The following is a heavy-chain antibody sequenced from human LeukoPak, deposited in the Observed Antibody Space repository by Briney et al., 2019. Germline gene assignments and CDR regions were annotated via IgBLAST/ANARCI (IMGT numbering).Heavy chain of an antibody. D-gene: IGHD2-8*01. CDR1: GFTFSSYA. CDR3: TTANLFCTNGVCVGY. CDR2: IKSKTDGGTT. Sequence: GGSLRLSCAASGFTFSSYAMHWVRQAPGKGLEWVGRIKSKTDGGTTDYAAPVKGRFTISRDDSKNTLYLQMNSLKTEDTAVYYCTTANLFCTNGVCVGYWGQGTLVTVSS. J-gene: IGHJ4*02. V-gene: IGHV3-15*01.